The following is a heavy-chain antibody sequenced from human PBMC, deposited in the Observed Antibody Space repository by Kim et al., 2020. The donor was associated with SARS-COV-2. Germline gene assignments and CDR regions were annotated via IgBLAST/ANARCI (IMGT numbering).Heavy chain of an antibody. CDR1: GFTVSSNY. V-gene: IGHV3-53*04. CDR3: ATSERPGYYGSGSAPLYYYYGMDV. CDR2: IYSGGST. J-gene: IGHJ6*02. Sequence: GGSLRLSCAASGFTVSSNYMSWVRQAPGKGLEWVSVIYSGGSTYYADSVKGRFTISRHNSKNTLYLQMNSLRAEDTAVYYCATSERPGYYGSGSAPLYYYYGMDVWGQGTTVTVSS. D-gene: IGHD3-10*01.